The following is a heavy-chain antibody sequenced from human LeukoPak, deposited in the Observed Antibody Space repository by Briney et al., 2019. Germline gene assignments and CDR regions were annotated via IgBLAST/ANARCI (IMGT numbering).Heavy chain of an antibody. CDR3: ARDLGPPITNWALWY. D-gene: IGHD7-27*01. CDR1: GYTFTSYY. Sequence: ASVKVSCKASGYTFTSYYMHWVRQAPGQGLEWMGIINPSGGSTSYAQKFQGRVTMTRDTSTSTVYMELSSLRSEDTAVYYCARDLGPPITNWALWYWGQGTLVTVSS. CDR2: INPSGGST. J-gene: IGHJ4*02. V-gene: IGHV1-46*01.